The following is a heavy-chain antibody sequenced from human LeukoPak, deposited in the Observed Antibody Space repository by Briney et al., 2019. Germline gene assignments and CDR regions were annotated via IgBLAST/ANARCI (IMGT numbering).Heavy chain of an antibody. V-gene: IGHV4-59*08. CDR2: IYYSGST. CDR1: GGSISSYY. D-gene: IGHD6-13*01. CDR3: ARYSIAAAGENGYYFDY. J-gene: IGHJ4*02. Sequence: PSETLSLTCTVSGGSISSYYWSWIRQTPGKGLEWIGYIYYSGSTNYNPSLKSRVTISVDTSKNQFSLKLSSVTAADTAVYYCARYSIAAAGENGYYFDYWGQGTLVTVSS.